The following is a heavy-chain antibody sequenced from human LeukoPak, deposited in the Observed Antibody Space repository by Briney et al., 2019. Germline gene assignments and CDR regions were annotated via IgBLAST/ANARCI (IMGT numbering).Heavy chain of an antibody. CDR3: ARDEYYYDSSGYLLNREYFQH. CDR1: GFTFSGYY. J-gene: IGHJ1*01. Sequence: GGSLRLSCAASGFTFSGYYMSWIRQAPGKGLEWVSYISSSGSTIYYADSVKGRFTISRDNAKNSLYLQMNSLRAEDTAVYYCARDEYYYDSSGYLLNREYFQHWGQGSLVTVSS. D-gene: IGHD3-22*01. CDR2: ISSSGSTI. V-gene: IGHV3-11*01.